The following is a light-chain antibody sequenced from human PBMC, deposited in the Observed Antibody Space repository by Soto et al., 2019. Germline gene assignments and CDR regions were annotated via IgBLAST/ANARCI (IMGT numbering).Light chain of an antibody. CDR1: QSVNTY. Sequence: EIVLTQSPVTLSLSPGERVTLSCRASQSVNTYLTWHQQRPGQAPRLLIYDTSNRATGIPPRFNGSGSERDFTLTISSLEPEDSAVYYCQQRSSWPLTFGGGTKVDIK. CDR3: QQRSSWPLT. J-gene: IGKJ4*01. V-gene: IGKV3-11*02. CDR2: DTS.